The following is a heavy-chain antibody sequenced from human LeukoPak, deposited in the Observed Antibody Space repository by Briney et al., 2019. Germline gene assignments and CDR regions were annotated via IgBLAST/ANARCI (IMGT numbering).Heavy chain of an antibody. J-gene: IGHJ6*02. D-gene: IGHD1-14*01. V-gene: IGHV3-48*03. Sequence: GGSLRLSCAASGFSFSSYEMNWVRQAPGKGLEWVAYISSSGTTTYYADSVKGRFTISRDNAKNSMHVQMNSLRAEDTAVYYCARDKRGLTGYYNYGMDVWGHGTTVTVS. CDR3: ARDKRGLTGYYNYGMDV. CDR1: GFSFSSYE. CDR2: ISSSGTTT.